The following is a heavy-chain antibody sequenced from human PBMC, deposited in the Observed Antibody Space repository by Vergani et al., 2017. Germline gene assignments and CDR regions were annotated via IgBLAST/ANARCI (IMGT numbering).Heavy chain of an antibody. J-gene: IGHJ4*02. V-gene: IGHV1-8*02. D-gene: IGHD3-16*01. CDR1: GGTFSSYA. Sequence: QVQLVQSGAEVKKPGSSVKVSCKASGGTFSSYAISWVRQAPGQGLEWMGWMNLNSGNTGYAQKFQGRVTMTRNTSIGTAYMELSSLRSEDTAVYYCASAKTLTGGKYYFDYWGQGTLVTVSS. CDR3: ASAKTLTGGKYYFDY. CDR2: MNLNSGNT.